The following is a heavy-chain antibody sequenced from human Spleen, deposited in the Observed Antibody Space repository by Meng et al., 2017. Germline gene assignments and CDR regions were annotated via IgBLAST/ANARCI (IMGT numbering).Heavy chain of an antibody. J-gene: IGHJ5*02. CDR2: IGHSGFT. V-gene: IGHV4-39*01. D-gene: IGHD6-19*01. CDR3: VRSSAWVRTGFDP. Sequence: QPQLQESGPGLVRPSEALSLTCSVSGGSISTSGYYWGWIRQPPGKGLEWIGSIGHSGFTYYTPSLKSRVTVSIDTSRNQFSLWLTSVTAADTAVYYCVRSSAWVRTGFDPWGQGILVTVSS. CDR1: GGSISTSGYY.